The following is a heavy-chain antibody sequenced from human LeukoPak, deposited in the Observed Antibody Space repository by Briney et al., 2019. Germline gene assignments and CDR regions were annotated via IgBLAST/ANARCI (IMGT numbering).Heavy chain of an antibody. CDR3: AKYSRDQYYYYGMDV. V-gene: IGHV3-7*02. CDR1: GFTFEIYW. CDR2: IRKDGSEK. J-gene: IGHJ6*02. D-gene: IGHD6-6*01. Sequence: GGSLRLSCAASGFTFEIYWMSWVRQAPGKGLEWVANIRKDGSEKNYVDSVKGRFTISRDNAKNTLYLQMNSLRAEDTAVYYCAKYSRDQYYYYGMDVWGQGTTVTVSS.